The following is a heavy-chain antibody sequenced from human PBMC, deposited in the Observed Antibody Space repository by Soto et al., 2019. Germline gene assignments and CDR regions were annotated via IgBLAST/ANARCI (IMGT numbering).Heavy chain of an antibody. Sequence: SETLSLTCTVSGGSISNYYWSWIRRTPGKGLEWIGYIYYSGSTSYNPSLKSRVTISVDTSKNQISLKLTSVTAADAAVYYCARELNGDYVTYWGQGTLVTVSS. CDR3: ARELNGDYVTY. J-gene: IGHJ4*02. V-gene: IGHV4-59*01. D-gene: IGHD4-17*01. CDR2: IYYSGST. CDR1: GGSISNYY.